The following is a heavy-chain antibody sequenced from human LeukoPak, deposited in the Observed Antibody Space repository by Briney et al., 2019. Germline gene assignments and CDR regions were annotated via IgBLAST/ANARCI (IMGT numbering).Heavy chain of an antibody. Sequence: PSETLSLTCTVSGCSISNYYWSWLRQPPGKGLEWIGYIYYTGSTNYNPSLKSRVTMSLDTSKNQFSLKLSSVTAADTAVYYCAREEVPHVFDIWGQGTMVTVSS. CDR3: AREEVPHVFDI. CDR1: GCSISNYY. V-gene: IGHV4-59*01. J-gene: IGHJ3*02. CDR2: IYYTGST.